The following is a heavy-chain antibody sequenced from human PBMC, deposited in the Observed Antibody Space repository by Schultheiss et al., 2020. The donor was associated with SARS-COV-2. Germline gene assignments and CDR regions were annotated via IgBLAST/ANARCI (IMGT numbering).Heavy chain of an antibody. CDR2: IHFKGGTK. V-gene: IGHV3-64D*06. D-gene: IGHD3-22*01. CDR1: GFTLDGSNV. Sequence: GESLKISCSASGFTLDGSNVIYWVRQAPGKGLEHVSGIHFKGGTKKCADSVKGRVTISRDNSTNTLFLQMSSLRAEDTAVYYCVKDRSYYFDSSGYFQHWGQGTLVTVSS. CDR3: VKDRSYYFDSSGYFQH. J-gene: IGHJ1*01.